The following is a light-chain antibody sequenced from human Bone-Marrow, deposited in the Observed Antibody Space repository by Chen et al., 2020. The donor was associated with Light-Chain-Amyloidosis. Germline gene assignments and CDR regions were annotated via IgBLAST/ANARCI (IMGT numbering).Light chain of an antibody. Sequence: SYELPQPPSVSVSPGQTARTPCSGDDLPTKYAYWYQQKPGQAPVLVIHRDTERPSGISERFSGSSSGTTATLTISGVQAEDEADYHCQSADSSGTYEVIFGGGTKLT. J-gene: IGLJ2*01. V-gene: IGLV3-25*03. CDR3: QSADSSGTYEVI. CDR2: RDT. CDR1: DLPTKY.